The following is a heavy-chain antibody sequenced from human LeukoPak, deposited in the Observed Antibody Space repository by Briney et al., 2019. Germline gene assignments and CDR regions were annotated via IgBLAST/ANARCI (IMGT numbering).Heavy chain of an antibody. D-gene: IGHD5/OR15-5a*01. J-gene: IGHJ4*02. Sequence: GGSLRLSCAASGFTFSSYGMHWVRQAPGKGLEWVAVIWYDGSNKYYADSVKGRFTISRDNSKNTLYLQMNSLRAEDTAVYYCASSTHPPAGFDYWGQGTLVTVSS. CDR3: ASSTHPPAGFDY. V-gene: IGHV3-33*01. CDR1: GFTFSSYG. CDR2: IWYDGSNK.